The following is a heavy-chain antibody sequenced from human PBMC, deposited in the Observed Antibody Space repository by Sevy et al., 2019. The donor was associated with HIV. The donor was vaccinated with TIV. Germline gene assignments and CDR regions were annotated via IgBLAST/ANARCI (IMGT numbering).Heavy chain of an antibody. CDR1: GFTLNKAW. CDR2: IKSETDGGTT. D-gene: IGHD5-12*01. V-gene: IGHV3-15*07. CDR3: SMEDGYNYFDY. Sequence: GGSLRLSCAASGFTLNKAWMNWVRQAPGKGLEWGGRIKSETDGGTTDYAETVKGRFSISRDDSKNTLYLQMNSLKIEDTAVYYCSMEDGYNYFDYWGQGALVTVSS. J-gene: IGHJ4*02.